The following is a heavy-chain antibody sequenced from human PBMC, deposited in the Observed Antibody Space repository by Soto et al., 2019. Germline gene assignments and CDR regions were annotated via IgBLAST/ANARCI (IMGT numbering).Heavy chain of an antibody. CDR1: GGTFSSYA. Sequence: ASVKVSCKASGGTFSSYAISWVRQAPGQGLEWMGGIIPIFGTANYAQKFQGRVTITADESTSTAYMELSSLRSEDTAVYYCARAGTGAGRMGGFDPWGQGTPLTVSS. CDR2: IIPIFGTA. V-gene: IGHV1-69*13. CDR3: ARAGTGAGRMGGFDP. D-gene: IGHD6-19*01. J-gene: IGHJ5*02.